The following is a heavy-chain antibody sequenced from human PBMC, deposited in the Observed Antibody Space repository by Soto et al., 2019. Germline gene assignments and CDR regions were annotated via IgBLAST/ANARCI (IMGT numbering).Heavy chain of an antibody. D-gene: IGHD3-3*01. CDR2: IVVGSGNT. V-gene: IGHV1-58*01. CDR1: GFTFTSSA. Sequence: ASVKVSCKASGFTFTSSAVQWVRQARGQRLEWIGWIVVGSGNTNYAQKFQERVTITRDMSTSTAYMELSSLRSEDTAVYYCAAEVRGFFGVVRGWFDPWGQGTLVTVSA. J-gene: IGHJ5*02. CDR3: AAEVRGFFGVVRGWFDP.